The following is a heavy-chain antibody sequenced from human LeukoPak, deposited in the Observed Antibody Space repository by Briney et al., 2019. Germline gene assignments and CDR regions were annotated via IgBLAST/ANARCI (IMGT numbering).Heavy chain of an antibody. CDR1: GDSISGFY. Sequence: SETLSLTCTVSGDSISGFYWSWLRQAAGKGLEWIGHIYTSGSTNYNPSLKSRVTMSVDMSKNQFSLKLRSVTAADTAVYYCARRSMVRGVFDYWGQGTLVTVSS. V-gene: IGHV4-4*07. J-gene: IGHJ4*02. CDR2: IYTSGST. CDR3: ARRSMVRGVFDY. D-gene: IGHD3-10*01.